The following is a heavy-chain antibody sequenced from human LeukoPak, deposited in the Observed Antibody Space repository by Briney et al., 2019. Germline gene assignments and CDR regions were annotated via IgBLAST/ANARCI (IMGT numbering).Heavy chain of an antibody. D-gene: IGHD1-7*01. CDR2: IYYSGST. Sequence: TLSLTCTVSGGSISSGGYYWSWIRQHPGKGLEWIGYIYYSGSTYYNPSLKSRVTISVDTSKNQFSLKLSSVTAADTAVYYCASTSSITGTTSWFDPWGQGTLVTASS. CDR1: GGSISSGGYY. J-gene: IGHJ5*02. CDR3: ASTSSITGTTSWFDP. V-gene: IGHV4-31*03.